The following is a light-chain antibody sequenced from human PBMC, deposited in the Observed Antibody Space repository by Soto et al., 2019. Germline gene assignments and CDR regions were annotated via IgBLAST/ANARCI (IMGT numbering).Light chain of an antibody. CDR3: AAWDDSLNAHVA. V-gene: IGLV1-44*01. Sequence: QSVLTQPPSASGTPGQRVTISCSGSNSNIGSNSVNWYQQLPGTAPKLVIYDNNQRPSGVPDRVSGSKSGTSASLAISGLQSEDEANYYCAAWDDSLNAHVAYGGGTKVTVL. CDR1: NSNIGSNS. J-gene: IGLJ2*01. CDR2: DNN.